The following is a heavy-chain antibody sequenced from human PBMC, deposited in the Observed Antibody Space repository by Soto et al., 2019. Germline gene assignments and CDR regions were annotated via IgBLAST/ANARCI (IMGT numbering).Heavy chain of an antibody. CDR2: IYPGDSDT. D-gene: IGHD6-19*01. Sequence: GSLKISCKGSGYSFTSYWIAWVRQMPGKGLECMGIIYPGDSDTRYSPSFQGQVTISADKSTSTAYLQWSSLKASDTAMYYCARWYSSGLYYLDYWGQGTLVTVSS. CDR3: ARWYSSGLYYLDY. J-gene: IGHJ4*02. CDR1: GYSFTSYW. V-gene: IGHV5-51*01.